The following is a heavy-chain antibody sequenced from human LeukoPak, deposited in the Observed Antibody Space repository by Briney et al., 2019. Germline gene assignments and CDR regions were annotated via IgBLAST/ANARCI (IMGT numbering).Heavy chain of an antibody. CDR2: INHSGST. Sequence: SETLSLTCAVYGGSFSGYYWSWIRQPPGKGLEWIGEINHSGSTNYNPSLKRRVTISVDTSKKQFSLKLSSVNAADTAVYYCARAGGGVVDASSPYYYYYMDVWGKGTTVTVSS. CDR1: GGSFSGYY. V-gene: IGHV4-34*01. D-gene: IGHD2-15*01. J-gene: IGHJ6*03. CDR3: ARAGGGVVDASSPYYYYYMDV.